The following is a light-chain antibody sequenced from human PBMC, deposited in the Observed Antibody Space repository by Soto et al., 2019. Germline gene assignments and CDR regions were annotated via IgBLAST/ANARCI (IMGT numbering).Light chain of an antibody. CDR1: SSDVGAYNF. V-gene: IGLV2-14*03. Sequence: QSVLTQPASVSGSPGQPITISCTGTSSDVGAYNFVSWHQQHPGKAPKLMIYNVYDRPSGISYRFSGSKSGNTASLTISGLQGEDEADYYCSAYTVSRTYVFGTGTKV. CDR2: NVY. J-gene: IGLJ1*01. CDR3: SAYTVSRTYV.